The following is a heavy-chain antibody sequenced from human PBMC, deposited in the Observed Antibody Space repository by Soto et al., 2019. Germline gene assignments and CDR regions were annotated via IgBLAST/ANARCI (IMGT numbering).Heavy chain of an antibody. CDR2: ISSGGSYI. V-gene: IGHV3-21*02. Sequence: QLVESGGGLGKPGGSLRLSCAASGFAFSTYTMNWVRLAPVKGLEWVSSISSGGSYIYYAASVKGRFTISRDNAKNSLYLQMNSLRAEDTTVYYCARDSSEGGAYLDGMDVWGQGTTVTVSS. J-gene: IGHJ6*02. CDR3: ARDSSEGGAYLDGMDV. D-gene: IGHD1-26*01. CDR1: GFAFSTYT.